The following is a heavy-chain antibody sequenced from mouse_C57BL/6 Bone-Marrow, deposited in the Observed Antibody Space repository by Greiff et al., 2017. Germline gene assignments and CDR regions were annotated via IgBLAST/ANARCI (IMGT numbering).Heavy chain of an antibody. CDR1: GYAFTNYL. D-gene: IGHD2-3*01. V-gene: IGHV1-54*01. CDR3: ARCYDGYYGFAY. J-gene: IGHJ3*01. CDR2: INPGSGGT. Sequence: VQLQQSGAELVRPGTSVKVSCKASGYAFTNYLIEWVKQRPGQGLEWIGVINPGSGGTNYNEKFKGKATLTADKSSSTAYMQLSSLTSEDSAVXFCARCYDGYYGFAYWGQGTLVTVSA.